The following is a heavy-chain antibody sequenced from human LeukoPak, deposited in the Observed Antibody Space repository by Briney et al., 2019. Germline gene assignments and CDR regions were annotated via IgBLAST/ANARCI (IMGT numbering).Heavy chain of an antibody. V-gene: IGHV3-49*04. J-gene: IGHJ1*01. CDR3: TRGPLEMATIPLIFQH. Sequence: GSLRLSCTASGFTFGDYAMSWVRQAPGKGLEWVGFIRSKAYGGTTEYAASVKGRFTISRDDSKSIAYLQMNSLKTEDTAVYYCTRGPLEMATIPLIFQHWGQGTLVTVSS. D-gene: IGHD5-24*01. CDR1: GFTFGDYA. CDR2: IRSKAYGGTT.